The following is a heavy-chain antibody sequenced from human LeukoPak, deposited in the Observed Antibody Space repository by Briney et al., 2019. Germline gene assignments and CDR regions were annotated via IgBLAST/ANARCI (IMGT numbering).Heavy chain of an antibody. D-gene: IGHD3-3*01. CDR2: IKGDGIST. V-gene: IGHV3-74*01. Sequence: GGSLRLSCAASGFTFTSYSMNWVRHAPGQGLVWVSRIKGDGISTNYADSVKGRFTISRDIAKNTLYLQMNSLRAEDTGVYYCAKDHYWSIDYWGRGTLVT. CDR3: AKDHYWSIDY. J-gene: IGHJ4*02. CDR1: GFTFTSYS.